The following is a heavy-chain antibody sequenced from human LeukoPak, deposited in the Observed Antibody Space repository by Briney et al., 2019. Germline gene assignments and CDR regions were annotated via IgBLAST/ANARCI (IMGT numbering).Heavy chain of an antibody. J-gene: IGHJ4*02. CDR1: GFTVSSNY. V-gene: IGHV3-23*01. Sequence: GGSLRLSCAASGFTVSSNYMSWVRQAPGKGLEWVSAISGSGGSTYYADSVKGRFTISRDNAKNSLYLQMNSLRAEDTAVYYCAREYGSIDYWGQGTLVTVSS. D-gene: IGHD4-17*01. CDR3: AREYGSIDY. CDR2: ISGSGGST.